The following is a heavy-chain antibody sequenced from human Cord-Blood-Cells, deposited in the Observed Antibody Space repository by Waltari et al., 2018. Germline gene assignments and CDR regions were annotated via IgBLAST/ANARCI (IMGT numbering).Heavy chain of an antibody. CDR1: GYSICSGYY. CDR2: CYHSGST. J-gene: IGHJ3*02. Sequence: QVQLQESGPGLVKPSETLSLTCAVSGYSICSGYYWGWIRQPPGKGLEWIGRCYHSGSTYYNPPLKTRVTISVDTSKNQFSLQLISVTAADTAVYYCARSIDIWGQGTMVTVSS. V-gene: IGHV4-38-2*01. CDR3: ARSIDI.